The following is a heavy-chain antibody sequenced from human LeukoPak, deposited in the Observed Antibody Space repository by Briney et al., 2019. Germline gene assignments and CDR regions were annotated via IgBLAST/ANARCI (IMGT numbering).Heavy chain of an antibody. CDR2: INSDGSST. CDR1: GFTFSSYW. D-gene: IGHD3-22*01. Sequence: PGGSLRLSCAASGFTFSSYWMHWVRQAPGKGLVWVSRINSDGSSTNYADSVKGRFTISRDNAKNTLYLQMNGLRAEDTAVYYCASLGDSMIVAVDYWGQGTLVTVPS. CDR3: ASLGDSMIVAVDY. J-gene: IGHJ4*02. V-gene: IGHV3-74*01.